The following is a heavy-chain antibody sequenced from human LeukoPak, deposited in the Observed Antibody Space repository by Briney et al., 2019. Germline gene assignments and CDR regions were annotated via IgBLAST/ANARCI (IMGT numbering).Heavy chain of an antibody. CDR3: ARSTASHVYYYDSSGYYAFDI. Sequence: GGSLRLSCAASGFTFSSYDMHWVRQATGKGLEWVSAIGTAGDTYYPGSVKGRFTISRENAKNSLYLQMNSLRAGDTAVYYCARSTASHVYYYDSSGYYAFDIWGQGQWSPSLQ. CDR2: IGTAGDT. CDR1: GFTFSSYD. D-gene: IGHD3-22*01. V-gene: IGHV3-13*01. J-gene: IGHJ3*02.